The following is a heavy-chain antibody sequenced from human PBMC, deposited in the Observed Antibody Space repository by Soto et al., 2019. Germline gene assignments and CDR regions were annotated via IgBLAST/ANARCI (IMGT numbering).Heavy chain of an antibody. Sequence: GDSVKVSCKVSGYTLTELSMHWVRQAPGKGLEWMGGFDPEDGETIYAQKFQGRVTMTEDTSTDTAYMELSSLRSEDTAVYYCATDGSGSSESYYYGMDVWGQGTTVTVSS. CDR1: GYTLTELS. D-gene: IGHD2-15*01. V-gene: IGHV1-24*01. J-gene: IGHJ6*02. CDR3: ATDGSGSSESYYYGMDV. CDR2: FDPEDGET.